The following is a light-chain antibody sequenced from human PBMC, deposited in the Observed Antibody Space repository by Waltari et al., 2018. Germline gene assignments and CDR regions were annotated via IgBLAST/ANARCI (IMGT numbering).Light chain of an antibody. CDR2: DAS. J-gene: IGKJ1*01. Sequence: EIVLTQSPGTLSLSPGDRATLSCRASQSVSRTLAWYQQKPGQAPRLLIYDASSRATGIPDRFSGSGSGTDFSLTISRLEPEDFAVYHCQKYGTLPATFGQGTKVEIK. CDR1: QSVSRT. CDR3: QKYGTLPAT. V-gene: IGKV3-20*01.